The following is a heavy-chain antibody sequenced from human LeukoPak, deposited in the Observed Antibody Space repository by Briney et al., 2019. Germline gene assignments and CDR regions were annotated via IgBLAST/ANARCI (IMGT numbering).Heavy chain of an antibody. CDR1: GFRFNTFW. CDR3: ARVIYGGSGYQSKYRNRGYFDY. J-gene: IGHJ4*02. CDR2: IKQDGNEK. Sequence: PGGSLRLSCAASGFRFNTFWMSWVRQAPGKGLEWVANIKQDGNEKYYADSVKGRFTISRDNGKNSLDLQMNSLRAEDTAVYYCARVIYGGSGYQSKYRNRGYFDYWGQGTLVTVSS. V-gene: IGHV3-7*01. D-gene: IGHD2/OR15-2a*01.